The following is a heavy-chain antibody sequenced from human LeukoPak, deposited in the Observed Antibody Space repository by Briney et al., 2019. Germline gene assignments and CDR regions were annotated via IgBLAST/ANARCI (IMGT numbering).Heavy chain of an antibody. V-gene: IGHV4-39*07. CDR3: ARGACTNGVCYRYYSYYYGMDV. Sequence: SETLSLTCTVSGGSISSSSYYWGWIRQPPGKGLEWIGSIYYTRSTYYNPSLKSRVTISVDTSKNQFSLKLSSVTAADTAVYYCARGACTNGVCYRYYSYYYGMDVWGQGTTVTVSS. J-gene: IGHJ6*02. CDR1: GGSISSSSYY. CDR2: IYYTRST. D-gene: IGHD2-8*01.